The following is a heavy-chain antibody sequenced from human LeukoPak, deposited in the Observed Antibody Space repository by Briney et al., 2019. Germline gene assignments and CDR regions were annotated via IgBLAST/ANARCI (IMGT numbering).Heavy chain of an antibody. V-gene: IGHV5-51*01. J-gene: IGHJ4*02. CDR3: ATSESQTKFDY. D-gene: IGHD1/OR15-1a*01. Sequence: GESLKISCKGSGYSFTTYWIGWVRQMPGKGLEWMGLILPGDSDTIYNPSFRGQVTISADKSITTAYLQWSSLKASDTAMYYCATSESQTKFDYWGQGTLVTASS. CDR2: ILPGDSDT. CDR1: GYSFTTYW.